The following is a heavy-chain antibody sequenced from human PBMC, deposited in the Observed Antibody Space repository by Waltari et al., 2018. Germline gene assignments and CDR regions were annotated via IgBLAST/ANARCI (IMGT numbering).Heavy chain of an antibody. Sequence: EVQLVESGGTLAQPGGSLRLSCVASGFTVRDYEMNWVRQVPGKGLEWVSYSGSSGSTIYYADSVRGRFTISRDNAKNSLYLEMSSLRAEDTALYYCARDGGAYCNGGNCSPFEQWGQGTLVTVSS. CDR1: GFTVRDYE. J-gene: IGHJ4*02. V-gene: IGHV3-48*03. D-gene: IGHD2-15*01. CDR2: SGSSGSTI. CDR3: ARDGGAYCNGGNCSPFEQ.